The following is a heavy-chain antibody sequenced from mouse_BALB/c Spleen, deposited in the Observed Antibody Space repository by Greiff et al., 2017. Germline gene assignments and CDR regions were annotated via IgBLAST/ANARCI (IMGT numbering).Heavy chain of an antibody. J-gene: IGHJ4*01. V-gene: IGHV5-9-4*01. D-gene: IGHD1-1*01. CDR1: GFTFSSYA. CDR3: ARRFITNAMDY. CDR2: ISSGGSYT. Sequence: EVHLVESGGGLVKPGGSLKLSCAASGFTFSSYAMSWVRQSPEKRLEWVAEISSGGSYTYYPDTVTGRFTISRDNAKNTLYLEMSSLRSEDTAMYYCARRFITNAMDYWGQGTSVTVSS.